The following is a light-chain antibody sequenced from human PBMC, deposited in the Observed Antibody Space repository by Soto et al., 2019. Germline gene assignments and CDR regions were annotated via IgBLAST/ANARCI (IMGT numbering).Light chain of an antibody. Sequence: QSVLTQPASVSGSPGQSIAISCTGTNSDVGGYNYVSWYQHHPGKAPKLIIYEVSNRPSGVSNRFSGSKSGNTASLTISGLQAEDEADYYCSSYTSSPTWVFGGGTKLTVL. CDR2: EVS. J-gene: IGLJ3*02. CDR1: NSDVGGYNY. CDR3: SSYTSSPTWV. V-gene: IGLV2-14*01.